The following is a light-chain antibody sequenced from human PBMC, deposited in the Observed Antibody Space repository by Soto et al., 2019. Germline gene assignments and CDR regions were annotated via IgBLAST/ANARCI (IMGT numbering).Light chain of an antibody. CDR1: RDISTW. J-gene: IGKJ2*01. V-gene: IGKV1D-12*01. Sequence: DIQMTQSPSSVSASVGDRVTITCRVSRDISTWLAWYQQKPGKAPKLLIYGASNLQSGVPSRFSGRGSGTDFTLTISSLQPEDFGTYYCQQANSFPFIFAQGTKVDIK. CDR2: GAS. CDR3: QQANSFPFI.